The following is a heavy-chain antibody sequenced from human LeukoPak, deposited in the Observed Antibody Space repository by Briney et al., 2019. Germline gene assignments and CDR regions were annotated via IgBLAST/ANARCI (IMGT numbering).Heavy chain of an antibody. CDR3: AKGGSNNWSFDN. CDR1: GFSVSSSY. D-gene: IGHD1-1*01. J-gene: IGHJ4*02. CDR2: IRYDGRNK. V-gene: IGHV3-30*02. Sequence: GGSLRLSCAASGFSVSSSYMHWVRQAPGKGLQWVAYIRYDGRNKYSADSVKGRFTIYRDNSKSTLYLQMNSLRPEDTAVYYCAKGGSNNWSFDNWGQGTLVTVSS.